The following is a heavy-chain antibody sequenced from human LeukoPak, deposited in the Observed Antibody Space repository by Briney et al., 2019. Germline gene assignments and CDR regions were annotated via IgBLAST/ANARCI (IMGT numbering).Heavy chain of an antibody. CDR2: INHSGST. J-gene: IGHJ4*02. D-gene: IGHD6-13*01. Sequence: PSETLSLTGAVYGGSYSGYYWSWIRRPPGKGLEWLGEINHSGSTNYNPSLKSRVTISVDTSKNQFSLKLSSVTAADTAVYYCASTGRSSWYYFDYWGQGTLVTVSS. CDR3: ASTGRSSWYYFDY. V-gene: IGHV4-34*01. CDR1: GGSYSGYY.